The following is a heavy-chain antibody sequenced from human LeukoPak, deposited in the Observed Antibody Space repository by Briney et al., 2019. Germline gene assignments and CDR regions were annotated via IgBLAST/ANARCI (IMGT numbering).Heavy chain of an antibody. J-gene: IGHJ4*02. D-gene: IGHD6-6*01. V-gene: IGHV3-9*03. CDR3: AKADSSSSRDYFDY. CDR1: GFTFDDYA. Sequence: GGSLRLSCAASGFTFDDYAMHWVRQAPGKGLEWGSGISWNSDSIGYADSVKGRFTISRDNAKNSLYLQMNSLRPEDMALYYCAKADSSSSRDYFDYWGQGALVTVSS. CDR2: ISWNSDSI.